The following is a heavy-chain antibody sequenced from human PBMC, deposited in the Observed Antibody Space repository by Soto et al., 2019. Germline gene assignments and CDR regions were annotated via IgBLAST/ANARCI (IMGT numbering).Heavy chain of an antibody. J-gene: IGHJ3*02. CDR1: GFTFSDYY. CDR3: ARAYSDAFDI. D-gene: IGHD2-15*01. CDR2: ISSSGTGI. Sequence: QVQLVESGGGLVRPGGCLRLSCAASGFTFSDYYMTWIRQAPGKGLEYVSYISSSGTGIYYADSVKGRFTISRDNAKKSLFLQMSSLRAEDTAVYYCARAYSDAFDIWGQGTMVTVSS. V-gene: IGHV3-11*01.